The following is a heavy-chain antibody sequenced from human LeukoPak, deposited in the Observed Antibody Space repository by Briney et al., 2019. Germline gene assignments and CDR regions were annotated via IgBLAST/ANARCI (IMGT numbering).Heavy chain of an antibody. CDR1: GGSFSGYY. J-gene: IGHJ4*02. CDR3: ARGRRYYDSSGYSMDY. V-gene: IGHV4-34*01. Sequence: PSETLSLTCAVYGGSFSGYYWSWIRQPPGKGLEWIGEINHSGSTNYNPSLKSRVTISVDTSKNQFSLKLSSVTAADTAVYYCARGRRYYDSSGYSMDYWGQVTLVTVSS. CDR2: INHSGST. D-gene: IGHD3-22*01.